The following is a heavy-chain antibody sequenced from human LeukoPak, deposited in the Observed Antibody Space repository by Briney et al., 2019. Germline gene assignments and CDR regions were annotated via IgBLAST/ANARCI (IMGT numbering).Heavy chain of an antibody. CDR3: ARDGAMEFGYSYLFDY. V-gene: IGHV4-59*01. J-gene: IGHJ4*02. CDR2: IYYSGST. CDR1: GGSISSYY. Sequence: SETLSLTCTVSGGSISSYYWSWIRQPPGKGLEWIGYIYYSGSTNYNPSLKSRVTISVDTSKNQFSLKLSSVTAADTAVYYCARDGAMEFGYSYLFDYWGQGTLVTVSS. D-gene: IGHD5-18*01.